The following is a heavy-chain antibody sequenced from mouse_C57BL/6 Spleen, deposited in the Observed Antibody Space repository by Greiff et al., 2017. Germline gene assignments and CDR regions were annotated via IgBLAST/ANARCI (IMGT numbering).Heavy chain of an antibody. J-gene: IGHJ2*01. CDR1: GYSFTSYW. Sequence: VKLQQPGAELVKPGASVQLSCKASGYSFTSYWMHWVKQRPGRGLEWLGRIDPNSGCTRYNEKFKSKATLPVDKPSRTAYMQLSGLTSEYSAVYYWARVREYYFYYWGQATPRTVSS. CDR3: ARVREYYFYY. CDR2: IDPNSGCT. V-gene: IGHV1-72*01.